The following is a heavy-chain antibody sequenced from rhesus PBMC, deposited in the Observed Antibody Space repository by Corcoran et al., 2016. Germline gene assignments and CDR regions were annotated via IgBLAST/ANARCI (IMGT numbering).Heavy chain of an antibody. J-gene: IGHJ4*01. CDR3: ARDLSGIAAAGLDY. Sequence: EVQLVESGGGLAKPGGSLRLSWAASGFSCSDFYMYWVRQAPGKGLEWVPGISYTGGSTYYADSVKGRFTISRENAKNTLYLQMDSLRAEDTAVYYCARDLSGIAAAGLDYWGQGVLVTVSS. CDR1: GFSCSDFY. V-gene: IGHV3S18*01. CDR2: ISYTGGST. D-gene: IGHD6S26*01.